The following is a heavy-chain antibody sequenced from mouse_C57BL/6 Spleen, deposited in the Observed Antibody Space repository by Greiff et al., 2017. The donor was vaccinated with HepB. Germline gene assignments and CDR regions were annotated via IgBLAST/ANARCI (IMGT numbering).Heavy chain of an antibody. CDR2: IDPNSGGS. V-gene: IGHV1-72*01. CDR3: ATTVVALYYYAMDY. D-gene: IGHD1-1*01. CDR1: GYTFTSYW. Sequence: QVQLQQPGAELVKPGASVKLSCKASGYTFTSYWMHWVKQRPGRGLEWIGRIDPNSGGSKYNEKFKSKATLTVDKPSSTAYMQLSSLTSEDSAVYYCATTVVALYYYAMDYWGQGTSVTVSS. J-gene: IGHJ4*01.